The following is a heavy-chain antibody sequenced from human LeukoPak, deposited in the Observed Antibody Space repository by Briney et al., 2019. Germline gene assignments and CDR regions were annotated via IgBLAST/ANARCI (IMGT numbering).Heavy chain of an antibody. CDR3: ARDHLGRNGENSPFDH. J-gene: IGHJ4*02. Sequence: SETLSLTCAISGDRVSSKSAAWNWITQSPSRGLEWQGMTYYRPKWYDDYAEPVKSRITIKSAISKNQFSLQLNPVTPEDTAVYSGARDHLGRNGENSPFDHWGQGTLVTVTS. V-gene: IGHV6-1*01. CDR1: GDRVSSKSAA. CDR2: TYYRPKWYD. D-gene: IGHD3-10*01.